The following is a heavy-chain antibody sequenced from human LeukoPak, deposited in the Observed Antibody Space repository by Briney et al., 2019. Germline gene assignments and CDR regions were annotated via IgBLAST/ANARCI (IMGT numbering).Heavy chain of an antibody. D-gene: IGHD3-22*01. CDR2: INPSGGST. J-gene: IGHJ4*02. V-gene: IGHV1-46*01. Sequence: ASVKVSCKASGHTFTSYYMHWVRQAPGQGLEWMGIINPSGGSTSYAQKFQGRVTTTRDTSISTAYMELSRLRSDDTAVYYCARDYYDSSGYCYGDYWGQGTLVTVSS. CDR3: ARDYYDSSGYCYGDY. CDR1: GHTFTSYY.